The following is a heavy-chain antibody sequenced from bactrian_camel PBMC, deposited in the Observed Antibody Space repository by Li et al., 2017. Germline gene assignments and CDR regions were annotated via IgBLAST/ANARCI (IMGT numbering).Heavy chain of an antibody. Sequence: HVQLVESGGGSVQAGGSLKLSCTATYTYSDFCMGWFRQAPGKSREGVAAIESDGSTSYADSVKGRFTISKDSAKNTLYLQMNSLKPEDTAVYYCVRYMQNYAGDYWGQGTQVTVS. V-gene: IGHV3S26*01. D-gene: IGHD1*01. CDR3: VRYMQNYAGDY. J-gene: IGHJ4*01. CDR2: IESDGST. CDR1: YTYSDFC.